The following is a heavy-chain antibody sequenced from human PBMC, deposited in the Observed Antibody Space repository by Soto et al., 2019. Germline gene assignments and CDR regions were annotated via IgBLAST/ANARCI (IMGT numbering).Heavy chain of an antibody. CDR2: IYHSGST. V-gene: IGHV4-4*02. D-gene: IGHD2-2*03. CDR3: ARDGYCSSTSCYGALYYYYGMDV. J-gene: IGHJ6*02. Sequence: SETLSLTCAVSGGSISSSNWWSWVRQPPGKGLEWIGEIYHSGSTNYNPSLKSRVTISVDKSKNQFSLKLSSVTAADTAVYYCARDGYCSSTSCYGALYYYYGMDVWGQGTTVTVSS. CDR1: GGSISSSNW.